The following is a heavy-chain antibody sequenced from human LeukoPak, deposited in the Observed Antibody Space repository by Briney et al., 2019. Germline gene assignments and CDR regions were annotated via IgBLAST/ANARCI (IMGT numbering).Heavy chain of an antibody. CDR3: ARVYGDYEAHWYFDL. V-gene: IGHV3-48*03. CDR1: GFTFSSYE. Sequence: SGGSLRLSCAASGFTFSSYEMNWVRQAPGKGLEWVSYISSSGSTIYYADSVKGRFTISRDNAKNSLYLQMNSLRAEDTAVYYCARVYGDYEAHWYFDLWGRGTLVTVSS. CDR2: ISSSGSTI. D-gene: IGHD4-17*01. J-gene: IGHJ2*01.